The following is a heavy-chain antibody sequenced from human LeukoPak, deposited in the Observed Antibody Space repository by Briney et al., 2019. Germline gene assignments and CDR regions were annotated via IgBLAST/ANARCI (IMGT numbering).Heavy chain of an antibody. CDR2: INPSGGST. V-gene: IGHV1-46*01. Sequence: ASVKVSCKASGYTFTSYYMHWVRQAPGQGLEWMGIINPSGGSTSYAQKFQGRVTMTRDTSTSTVYMELSSLTSEDTAVYYCARLASGGGYDAMGFDYWGQGTLVTVPS. D-gene: IGHD5-18*01. CDR1: GYTFTSYY. CDR3: ARLASGGGYDAMGFDY. J-gene: IGHJ4*02.